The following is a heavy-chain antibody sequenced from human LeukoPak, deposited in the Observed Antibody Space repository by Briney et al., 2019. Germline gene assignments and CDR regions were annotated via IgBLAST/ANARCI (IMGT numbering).Heavy chain of an antibody. Sequence: GGSLRLSCAASGFTFSSYAMSWVRQAPGKGLEWVSAISGSGGSTYYADSVKGRFTIPRDNSKNTLYLQMNSLRAEDTAVYYCAKDQNWNHPRRDAFDIWGQGTMVTVSS. CDR1: GFTFSSYA. D-gene: IGHD1-1*01. J-gene: IGHJ3*02. V-gene: IGHV3-23*01. CDR2: ISGSGGST. CDR3: AKDQNWNHPRRDAFDI.